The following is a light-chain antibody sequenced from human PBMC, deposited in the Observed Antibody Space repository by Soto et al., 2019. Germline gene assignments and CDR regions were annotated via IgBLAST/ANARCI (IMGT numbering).Light chain of an antibody. J-gene: IGLJ1*01. CDR3: SSYGGVSSLDV. CDR1: TSDVGGYNY. Sequence: QSVLTQPASVSGSPGQSITISCTGTTSDVGGYNYVSWYQQHPGKVPKLMIYQVSNRPSGVSIRFSGSKSGNTASLTISGLQAEDEADYYCSSYGGVSSLDVFGTGTKLTVL. CDR2: QVS. V-gene: IGLV2-14*01.